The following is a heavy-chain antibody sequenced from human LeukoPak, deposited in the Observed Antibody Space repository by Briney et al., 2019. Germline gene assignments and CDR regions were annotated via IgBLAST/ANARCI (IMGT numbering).Heavy chain of an antibody. CDR1: GGSISSSTYY. V-gene: IGHV4-39*07. J-gene: IGHJ3*02. CDR3: ARKIAAAGSDAFDI. CDR2: IYYSGTT. D-gene: IGHD6-13*01. Sequence: SETLSLTCTVSGGSISSSTYYWGWIRQPPGTGLEWIGSIYYSGTTYYNPSLKSRVTISVDTSKNRFSLKLSSVTAADTAVYYCARKIAAAGSDAFDIWGQGTMVTVSS.